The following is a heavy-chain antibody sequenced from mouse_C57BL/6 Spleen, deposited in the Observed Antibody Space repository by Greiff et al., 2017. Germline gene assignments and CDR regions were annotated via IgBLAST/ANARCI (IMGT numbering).Heavy chain of an antibody. J-gene: IGHJ1*03. CDR2: INPNYGTT. CDR1: GYSFTDYN. D-gene: IGHD2-1*01. CDR3: ARRVRIGNYGYFDV. Sequence: EVQLVESGPELVKPGASVKISCKASGYSFTDYNMNWVKQSTGKSLEWIGVINPNYGTTSYNQKFKGKATLTVDQSSSTAYMQLNSLTSEDSAVYYCARRVRIGNYGYFDVWGTGTTVTVSS. V-gene: IGHV1-39*01.